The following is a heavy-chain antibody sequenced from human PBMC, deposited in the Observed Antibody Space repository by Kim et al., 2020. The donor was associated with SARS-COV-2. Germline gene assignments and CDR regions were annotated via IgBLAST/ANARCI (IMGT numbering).Heavy chain of an antibody. J-gene: IGHJ4*02. CDR3: AKGDMGATSDY. Sequence: TYYADSVKGRFTISRDNSKNTLYLQMNSLRAEDTAVYYCAKGDMGATSDYWVQGTLVTVSS. V-gene: IGHV3-23*01. CDR2: T. D-gene: IGHD5-12*01.